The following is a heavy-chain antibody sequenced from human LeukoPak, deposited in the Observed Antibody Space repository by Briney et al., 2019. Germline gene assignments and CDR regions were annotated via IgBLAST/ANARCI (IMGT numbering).Heavy chain of an antibody. Sequence: AGGSLRLSCAASGFIFSDHWMHWVRQAPGKGLVWLSRINNDGSSTIYADSVKGRFTFSRDNAENTLFLEMSSLRVEDTGVYYCVRERNNFWSGHHSIFDSWGQGTLVTVSS. V-gene: IGHV3-74*01. CDR3: VRERNNFWSGHHSIFDS. CDR1: GFIFSDHW. CDR2: INNDGSST. J-gene: IGHJ4*02. D-gene: IGHD3-3*01.